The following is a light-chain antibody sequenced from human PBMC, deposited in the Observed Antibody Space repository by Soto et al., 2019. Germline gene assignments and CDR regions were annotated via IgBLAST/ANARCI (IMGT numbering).Light chain of an antibody. V-gene: IGLV2-14*01. CDR3: VSYTIRSIYV. Sequence: QSALTQPASVSGSPGQSITISCTGTSSDVGGYIWVSWYQHHPGKAPKLIIYDVNIRPSGVSGRFSGSKSGNTASLTISGLQTEDEAEYYCVSYTIRSIYVFGSGTQLTVL. CDR2: DVN. CDR1: SSDVGGYIW. J-gene: IGLJ1*01.